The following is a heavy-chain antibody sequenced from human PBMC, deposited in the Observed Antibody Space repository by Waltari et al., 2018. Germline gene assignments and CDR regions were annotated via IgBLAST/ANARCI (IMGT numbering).Heavy chain of an antibody. CDR3: AKDHYDFWSGDAFDI. D-gene: IGHD3-3*01. CDR2: IYSGGST. V-gene: IGHV3-23*03. Sequence: EVQLLESGGGLVQPGGSLRLSCAASGFTFSSYAMSWVRQAPGKGLEWVSVIYSGGSTYYADSVKGRFTISRDNSKNTLYLQMNSLRAEDTAVYYCAKDHYDFWSGDAFDIWGQGTMVTVSS. J-gene: IGHJ3*02. CDR1: GFTFSSYA.